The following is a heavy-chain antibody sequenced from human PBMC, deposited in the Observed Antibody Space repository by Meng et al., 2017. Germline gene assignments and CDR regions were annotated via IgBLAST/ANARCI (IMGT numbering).Heavy chain of an antibody. CDR1: GFTFSSYS. CDR2: ISSSSSYI. D-gene: IGHD5-24*01. V-gene: IGHV3-21*01. Sequence: GGSLRLSCAASGFTFSSYSMNWVRQAPGKGLEWVSSISSSSSYIYYADSVKGRLTISRDNAKNSLYLQMNSLRAEDTAVYYCARVPSRDGYKRPNWYFDLWGRGTLVTGAS. CDR3: ARVPSRDGYKRPNWYFDL. J-gene: IGHJ2*01.